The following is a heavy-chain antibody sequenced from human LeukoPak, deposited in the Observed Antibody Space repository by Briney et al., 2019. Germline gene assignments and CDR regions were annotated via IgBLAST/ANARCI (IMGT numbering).Heavy chain of an antibody. J-gene: IGHJ4*02. CDR3: ARARGYSFGYFDS. V-gene: IGHV3-21*04. Sequence: GGSLRLSCAASGFTFSSYSMNWVRQAPGKGLEWVSSISSNSIYVFYADSMKGRFTISRDNAKNSLYLQMNSLRAEDTALYYCARARGYSFGYFDSWGQGTLVTVSS. CDR1: GFTFSSYS. CDR2: ISSNSIYV. D-gene: IGHD5-18*01.